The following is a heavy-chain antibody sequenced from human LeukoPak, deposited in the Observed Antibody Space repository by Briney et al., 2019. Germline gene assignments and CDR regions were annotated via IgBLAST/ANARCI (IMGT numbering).Heavy chain of an antibody. J-gene: IGHJ4*02. Sequence: SETLSLTCAVYGGSFSGYYWSWVRQPPGKGLEWIGEINHSGSTNYNPSLKSRVTISIDTSKNQFSLKLSSVTAADTALYYCARGPGTWYYYWGQGTLITVSS. D-gene: IGHD6-13*01. CDR1: GGSFSGYY. CDR2: INHSGST. CDR3: ARGPGTWYYY. V-gene: IGHV4-34*01.